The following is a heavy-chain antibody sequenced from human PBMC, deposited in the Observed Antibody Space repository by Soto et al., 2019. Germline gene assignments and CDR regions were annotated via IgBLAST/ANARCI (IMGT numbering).Heavy chain of an antibody. V-gene: IGHV3-48*02. CDR2: ISSSSSTI. J-gene: IGHJ3*02. CDR3: ARASVFHDYGYYDAFDI. CDR1: GFTFSSYS. Sequence: GGSLRLSCAASGFTFSSYSMNWVRQAPGKGLEWVSYISSSSSTIYYADSVKGRFTISRDNAKNSLYLQMNSLRDEDTAVYYCARASVFHDYGYYDAFDIWGQGTMVTVSS. D-gene: IGHD4-17*01.